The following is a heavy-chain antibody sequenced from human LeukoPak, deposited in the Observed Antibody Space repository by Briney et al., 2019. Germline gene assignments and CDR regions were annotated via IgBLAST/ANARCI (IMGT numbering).Heavy chain of an antibody. D-gene: IGHD6-19*01. CDR2: ISYDGSNK. CDR1: GFTFSSYA. CDR3: ARDGSSGWTWYFDY. V-gene: IGHV3-30-3*01. Sequence: RGSLRLSRAASGFTFSSYAMHWVRQAPGKGLEWVAVISYDGSNKYYADSVKGRFTISRDNSKNTLYLQMNSLRAEDTAVYYCARDGSSGWTWYFDYWGQGTLVTVSS. J-gene: IGHJ4*02.